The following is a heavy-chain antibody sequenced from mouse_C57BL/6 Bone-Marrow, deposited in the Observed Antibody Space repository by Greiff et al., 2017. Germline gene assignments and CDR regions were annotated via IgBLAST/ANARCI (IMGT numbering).Heavy chain of an antibody. CDR2: IDPENGDT. Sequence: VQLQQSGAELVRPGASVKLSCTASGFNIKDDYMHWVKQRPEQGLEWIGWIDPENGDTEYASKFQGKATITADKSSNTAYLQLSGLTSEDTAVYYCTTEDYDGAWFAYWGQGTLVTVSA. D-gene: IGHD2-4*01. CDR1: GFNIKDDY. J-gene: IGHJ3*01. V-gene: IGHV14-4*01. CDR3: TTEDYDGAWFAY.